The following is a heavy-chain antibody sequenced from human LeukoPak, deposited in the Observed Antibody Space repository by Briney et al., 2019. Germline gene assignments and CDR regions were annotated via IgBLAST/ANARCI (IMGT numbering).Heavy chain of an antibody. V-gene: IGHV1-2*02. CDR3: ARTEGNGYSSSPVHFDY. Sequence: GASVKVSCKASGYTFTGYYMHWVRQAPGQGLEWMGWINPNSGGTNYAQKFQGRVTMTRDTSISTAYMELSRLRSDDTAVYYCARTEGNGYSSSPVHFDYWGQGTLVTVSS. J-gene: IGHJ4*02. D-gene: IGHD6-13*01. CDR1: GYTFTGYY. CDR2: INPNSGGT.